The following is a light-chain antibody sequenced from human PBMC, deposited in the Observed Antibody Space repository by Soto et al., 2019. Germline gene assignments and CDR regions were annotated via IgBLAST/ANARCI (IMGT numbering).Light chain of an antibody. J-gene: IGLJ2*01. CDR1: ASDVGAYNY. V-gene: IGLV2-11*01. CDR3: CSYADTYTWL. Sequence: QSALTQPRSVSGSPRQSVTISCTGTASDVGAYNYVSWYQQHPGKAPKVMIYDVKKRPSGVPDRFSGSKFANTASLTISGLQAEDEADYYCCSYADTYTWLFGGGTKLTVL. CDR2: DVK.